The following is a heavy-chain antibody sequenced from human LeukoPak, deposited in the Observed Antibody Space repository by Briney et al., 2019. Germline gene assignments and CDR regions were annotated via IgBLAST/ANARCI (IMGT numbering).Heavy chain of an antibody. CDR3: ARESYSSSYLFDF. D-gene: IGHD6-6*01. CDR2: IYTSGST. V-gene: IGHV4-4*07. CDR1: CGSISSYY. J-gene: IGHJ4*02. Sequence: PSETLSLTCIVSCGSISSYYWSWIRQPAGKGLEWIGRIYTSGSTNYNPSLKSRVTMSVDTSKNQISLKVNSVTAADTAVYYCARESYSSSYLFDFWGQGTLVTVSS.